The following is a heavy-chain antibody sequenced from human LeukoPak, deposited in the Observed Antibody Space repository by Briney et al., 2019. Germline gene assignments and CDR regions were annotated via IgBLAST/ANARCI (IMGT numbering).Heavy chain of an antibody. V-gene: IGHV3-23*01. J-gene: IGHJ4*02. CDR1: GFTFSNYA. CDR3: ARGPVEMATIWVLDY. D-gene: IGHD5-24*01. CDR2: ISGSAGST. Sequence: GGSLRLSCAASGFTFSNYAMSWVRQAPGKGPEWVSAISGSAGSTYYADSVKGRFTISRDNSKNTLYLQMNSLRAEDTAVYYCARGPVEMATIWVLDYWGQGTLVTVSS.